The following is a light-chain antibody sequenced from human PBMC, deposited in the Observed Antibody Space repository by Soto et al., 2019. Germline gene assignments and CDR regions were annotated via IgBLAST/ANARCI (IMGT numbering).Light chain of an antibody. J-gene: IGKJ1*01. CDR2: GAS. V-gene: IGKV3-15*01. CDR1: QIITIN. CDR3: QQYDNWPPWT. Sequence: EIVMTQSPATLSVSPGERATLSCRASQIITINLAWYQQRPGQAPRLLIYGASTRATGIPARFSGSGSGTEFTLTISSLQSEDFGIYYCQQYDNWPPWTFGQGTKVEIK.